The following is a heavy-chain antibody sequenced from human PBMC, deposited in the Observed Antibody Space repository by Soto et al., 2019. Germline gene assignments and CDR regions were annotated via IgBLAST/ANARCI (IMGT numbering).Heavy chain of an antibody. D-gene: IGHD2-2*01. CDR3: ARVPLYCSSTSCSRYYYYYGMDV. CDR2: IYYSGST. V-gene: IGHV4-59*01. Sequence: PSETLSLTCTVSGGSISSYYWSWIRQPPGKGLEWIGYIYYSGSTNYNPSLKSRVTISVDTSKNQFSLKLSSVTAADTAVYYCARVPLYCSSTSCSRYYYYYGMDVWGQGTTVTVSS. CDR1: GGSISSYY. J-gene: IGHJ6*02.